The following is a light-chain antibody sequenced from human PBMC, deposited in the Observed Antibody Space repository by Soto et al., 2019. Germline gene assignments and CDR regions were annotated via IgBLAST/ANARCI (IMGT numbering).Light chain of an antibody. J-gene: IGKJ4*01. CDR2: IAS. V-gene: IGKV1-39*01. CDR3: QQSFSAPLT. Sequence: DIQMTQSPSSLSASVGDRVTITCRASQNIKKYLNWYQQQPGKAPKLLIYIASSLQVGFPSRFSGSGSGTDFTLIISSLQPADSATYYCQQSFSAPLTFGGGTKVEIK. CDR1: QNIKKY.